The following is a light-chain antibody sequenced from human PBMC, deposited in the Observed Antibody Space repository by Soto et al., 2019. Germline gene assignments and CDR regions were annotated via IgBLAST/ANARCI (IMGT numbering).Light chain of an antibody. Sequence: DIQMTQYPSSLSASVGDRVTITCRASQGINNLLGWYQQGPGKAPKSLIYAASNLEGGVPARFSGSGSGTEFTITISSLQPEDFATYYCLLHDTYPFTCGPGTKVDVK. V-gene: IGKV1-17*01. CDR3: LLHDTYPFT. J-gene: IGKJ3*01. CDR1: QGINNL. CDR2: AAS.